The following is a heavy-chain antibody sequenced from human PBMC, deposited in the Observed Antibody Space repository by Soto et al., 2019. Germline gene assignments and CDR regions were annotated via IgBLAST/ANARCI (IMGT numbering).Heavy chain of an antibody. V-gene: IGHV3-48*02. J-gene: IGHJ4*02. D-gene: IGHD6-19*01. CDR1: GFTFRRYS. CDR2: ISSSSSTI. CDR3: ARVRVYSSGWPDY. Sequence: AGSLRLSCAPSGFTFRRYSMNWVRQAPGKGLEWVSYISSSSSTIYNADSVKGQFTISRDNAKNLLYLQMESLRDEDTAVYYCARVRVYSSGWPDYWGQGTLVTVSS.